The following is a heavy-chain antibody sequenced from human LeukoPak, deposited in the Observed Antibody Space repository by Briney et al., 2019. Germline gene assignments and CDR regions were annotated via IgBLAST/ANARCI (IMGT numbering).Heavy chain of an antibody. D-gene: IGHD2-15*01. CDR1: GATFSSYA. CDR2: VIPILGIA. J-gene: IGHJ5*02. Sequence: PSVKLSCTASGATFSSYAISWGRQAPGPGLGWMGRVIPILGIANYAQKFQGRVTINADKSTSTAYMELSSLRSEDTAVYYCARDLGSGGSFRPSPWGQGTLVTVSS. V-gene: IGHV1-69*04. CDR3: ARDLGSGGSFRPSP.